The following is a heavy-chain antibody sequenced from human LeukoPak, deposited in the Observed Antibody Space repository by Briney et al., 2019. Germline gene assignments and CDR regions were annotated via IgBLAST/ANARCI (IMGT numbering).Heavy chain of an antibody. CDR2: TSGSGGRT. Sequence: GGSLRLSCVAFGFTFSSYAINWVRQAPGKGLEWVSGTSGSGGRTYYADSVKGRFTISRENSKNTLYLQMNSLRAEDTAVYYCAKVRLYGDYPEIDYWGQGTLVAVSS. J-gene: IGHJ4*02. V-gene: IGHV3-23*01. CDR3: AKVRLYGDYPEIDY. D-gene: IGHD4-17*01. CDR1: GFTFSSYA.